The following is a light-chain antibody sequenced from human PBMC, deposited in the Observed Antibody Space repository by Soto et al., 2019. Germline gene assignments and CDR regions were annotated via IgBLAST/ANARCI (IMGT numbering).Light chain of an antibody. J-gene: IGKJ1*01. CDR1: QSGFSRSSNQNH. V-gene: IGKV4-1*01. Sequence: DIVMTQSPDSLAVSLGERATINCKSSQSGFSRSSNQNHLAWYQHKPRQPPKLLIYGASTRESGVPDRFSGRGSGTDFTRTISRLQAEDVAVYYCQQYNSSPQTFGQGTKVEIK. CDR2: GAS. CDR3: QQYNSSPQT.